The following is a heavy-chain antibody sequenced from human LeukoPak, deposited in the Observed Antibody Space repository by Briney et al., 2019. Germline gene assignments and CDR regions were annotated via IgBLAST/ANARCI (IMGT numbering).Heavy chain of an antibody. CDR2: ISTSGSTI. V-gene: IGHV3-48*03. Sequence: PGGSLRLSCAASGFTLSSYEMNWVRQAPGKGLEWVCYISTSGSTIYYGDSVKGRFTVSRDNAKNSLYLQMNSLRAEDTAVYYCARDESFYGSGRYYWGQGTLVTVSS. CDR3: ARDESFYGSGRYY. D-gene: IGHD3-10*01. CDR1: GFTLSSYE. J-gene: IGHJ4*02.